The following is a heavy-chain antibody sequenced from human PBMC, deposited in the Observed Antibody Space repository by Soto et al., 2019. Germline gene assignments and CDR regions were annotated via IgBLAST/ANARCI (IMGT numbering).Heavy chain of an antibody. CDR2: ISSSGSTI. CDR3: ARDNRGVKEGAYYYYGMDV. CDR1: GFTFSSYE. V-gene: IGHV3-48*03. J-gene: IGHJ6*02. Sequence: GGSLRLSCAASGFTFSSYEMNWVRQAPGKGLEWVSYISSSGSTIYYADSVKGRFTISRDNAKNSLYLQMNSLRAEDTAVYYCARDNRGVKEGAYYYYGMDVWGQGTTVTVSS. D-gene: IGHD1-26*01.